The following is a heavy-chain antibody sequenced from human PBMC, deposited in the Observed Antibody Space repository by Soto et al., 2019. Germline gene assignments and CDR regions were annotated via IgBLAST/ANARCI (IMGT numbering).Heavy chain of an antibody. Sequence: SETLSLTCTVSGGSISSGDYYWSWIRQPPGKGLEWIGYIYYSGSTYYNPSLKSRVTISVDTSKNQFSLKLSSVTAADTAVYYCARVCGGDCYSPGDYWGQGTLVT. J-gene: IGHJ4*02. D-gene: IGHD2-21*02. CDR1: GGSISSGDYY. CDR2: IYYSGST. CDR3: ARVCGGDCYSPGDY. V-gene: IGHV4-30-4*01.